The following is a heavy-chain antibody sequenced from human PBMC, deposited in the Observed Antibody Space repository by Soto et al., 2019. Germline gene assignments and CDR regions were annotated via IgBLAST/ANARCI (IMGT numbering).Heavy chain of an antibody. CDR3: ARENYYDSSGYYYIFYYGMDV. CDR2: TYYRSKWYN. D-gene: IGHD3-22*01. Sequence: SQTLSLTCAISGDSVSSNSAAWNWIRQSPSRGLEWLGRTYYRSKWYNDYAVSVKSRITINPDTSKNQFSLQLNSVTPEDTAVYYCARENYYDSSGYYYIFYYGMDVWGQGTTVTVSS. CDR1: GDSVSSNSAA. V-gene: IGHV6-1*01. J-gene: IGHJ6*02.